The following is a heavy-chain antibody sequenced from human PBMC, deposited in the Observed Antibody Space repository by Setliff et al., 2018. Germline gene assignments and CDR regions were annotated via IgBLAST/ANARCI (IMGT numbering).Heavy chain of an antibody. CDR2: ISWNSGIV. Sequence: PGGSLRLSCAASGFTFDDYAMHWCRQAPGKGLEWVSGISWNSGIVAYADSVKGRFTISRDNAKNSLYLQMNSLRAEDMALYYCAKGYCSSTSCYVDYWGQGTLVTVSS. V-gene: IGHV3-9*03. D-gene: IGHD2-2*01. CDR3: AKGYCSSTSCYVDY. CDR1: GFTFDDYA. J-gene: IGHJ4*02.